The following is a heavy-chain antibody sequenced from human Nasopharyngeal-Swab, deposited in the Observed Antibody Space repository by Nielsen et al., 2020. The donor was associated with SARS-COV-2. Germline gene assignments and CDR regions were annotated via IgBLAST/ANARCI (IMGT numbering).Heavy chain of an antibody. V-gene: IGHV3-23*01. CDR3: AKDETYYDFWSGYFRWFDP. J-gene: IGHJ5*02. Sequence: VRQAPGKGLEWVSAISGSGGSTYCADSVKGRFTISRDNSKNTLYLQMNSLRAEDTAVYYCAKDETYYDFWSGYFRWFDPWGQGTLVTVSS. CDR2: ISGSGGST. D-gene: IGHD3-3*01.